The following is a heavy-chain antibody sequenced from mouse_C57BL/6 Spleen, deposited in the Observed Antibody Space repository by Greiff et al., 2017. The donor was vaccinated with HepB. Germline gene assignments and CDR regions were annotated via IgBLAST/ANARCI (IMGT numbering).Heavy chain of an antibody. D-gene: IGHD4-1*01. Sequence: QVQLQQSGAELARPGASVKMSCKASGYTFTSYTMHWVKQRPGQGLEWIGYINPSSGYTKYNQKFKDKATLTADKSSSTAYMQLRSLTSEDSAVYYCASWTGTRGSFDYWGQGTTLTVSS. J-gene: IGHJ2*01. CDR2: INPSSGYT. V-gene: IGHV1-4*01. CDR3: ASWTGTRGSFDY. CDR1: GYTFTSYT.